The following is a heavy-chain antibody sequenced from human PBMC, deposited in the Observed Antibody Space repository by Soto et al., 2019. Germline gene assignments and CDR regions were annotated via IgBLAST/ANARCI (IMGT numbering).Heavy chain of an antibody. D-gene: IGHD4-17*01. CDR1: GYTFTSYY. V-gene: IGHV1-46*01. CDR3: ARLVNLHGDYGY. Sequence: SVKVYGKASGYTFTSYYMHWVRQAPGQGLEWMGIINPSGGSTSYAQKFQGRVTISADKSISTAYLQWSSLKASDTAMYYCARLVNLHGDYGYWGQGTLVTVYS. J-gene: IGHJ4*02. CDR2: INPSGGST.